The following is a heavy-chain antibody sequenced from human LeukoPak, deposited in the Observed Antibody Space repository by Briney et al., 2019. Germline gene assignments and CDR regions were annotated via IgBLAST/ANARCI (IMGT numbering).Heavy chain of an antibody. CDR2: ISWDGGST. CDR3: ARKGNYYDSSGYYEVYFDY. V-gene: IGHV3-43D*03. J-gene: IGHJ4*02. D-gene: IGHD3-22*01. Sequence: PGGSLRLSCAASGFTFDDYAMHWVRQAPGKGLEWVSLISWDGGSTYYADSVKGRFTISRDNSKNSLYLQMNSLRAEDTALYYCARKGNYYDSSGYYEVYFDYWGQGTLVTVSS. CDR1: GFTFDDYA.